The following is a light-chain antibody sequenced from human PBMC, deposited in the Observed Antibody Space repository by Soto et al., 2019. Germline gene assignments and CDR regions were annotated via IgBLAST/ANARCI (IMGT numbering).Light chain of an antibody. CDR2: DAS. CDR1: QSVSSY. Sequence: IVLTQSPATLSLSPGERATLSCRASQSVSSYLAWIQQKPGQIPRLLIHDASNRATGVPARFSGSGSGTDFTLTISSLEPEDVAVYYCQQRSNWPLTFGGGNRV. J-gene: IGKJ4*01. CDR3: QQRSNWPLT. V-gene: IGKV3-11*01.